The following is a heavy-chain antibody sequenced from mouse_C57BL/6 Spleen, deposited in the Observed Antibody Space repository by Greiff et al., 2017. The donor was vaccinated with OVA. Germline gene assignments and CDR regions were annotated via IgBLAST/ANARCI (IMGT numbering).Heavy chain of an antibody. CDR2: IDPSASYT. CDR3: ARGNWDVGYAMDY. Sequence: QVQLQQPGAELVMPGASVQLSCKASGYTFTSYWLHWVKQRPGQGLEWIGEIDPSASYTNYNQQFKGKSTLTVDKSSSTAYMQLSSLTSEDSAVYYCARGNWDVGYAMDYWGQGTSVTVSS. D-gene: IGHD4-1*01. CDR1: GYTFTSYW. V-gene: IGHV1-69*01. J-gene: IGHJ4*01.